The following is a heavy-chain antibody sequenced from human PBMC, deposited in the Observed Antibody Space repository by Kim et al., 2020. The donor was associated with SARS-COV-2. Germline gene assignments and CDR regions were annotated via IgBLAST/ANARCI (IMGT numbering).Heavy chain of an antibody. CDR2: ISYDGSNK. CDR3: ARQWFGDAFDI. Sequence: GGSLRLSCAASGFTFSSYAMYWVRQAPGKGLEWVAVISYDGSNKYYADSVKGRFTISRDNSKNTLYLQMNSLRAEDTAVYYCARQWFGDAFDIWGQGTMVTVSS. D-gene: IGHD3-10*01. J-gene: IGHJ3*02. V-gene: IGHV3-30-3*01. CDR1: GFTFSSYA.